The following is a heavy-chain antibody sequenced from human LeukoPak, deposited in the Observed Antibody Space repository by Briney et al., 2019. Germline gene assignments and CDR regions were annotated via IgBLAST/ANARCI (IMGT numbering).Heavy chain of an antibody. Sequence: GGSLRLSCAASEFTFSKSWMNWVRQAPGKGLEWVANINQDGSDENYVDSVKGRFTISRDDAKNSLYLQMSSLRAEDTAVYYCARESTRERPGCWGQGTLVTVSS. V-gene: IGHV3-7*01. D-gene: IGHD1-1*01. CDR1: EFTFSKSW. J-gene: IGHJ4*02. CDR2: INQDGSDE. CDR3: ARESTRERPGC.